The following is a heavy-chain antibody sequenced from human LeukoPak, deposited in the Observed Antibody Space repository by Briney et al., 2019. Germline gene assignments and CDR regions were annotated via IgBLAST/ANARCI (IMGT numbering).Heavy chain of an antibody. V-gene: IGHV3-30*02. D-gene: IGHD2-21*01. CDR3: APRVVVITAPFDY. CDR1: GFTFSSFG. J-gene: IGHJ4*02. CDR2: IRYDGTDK. Sequence: PGGSLRLSCAASGFTFSSFGMHWVRQAPGKGLEWVAFIRYDGTDKYYADSVKGRFTISRDNSKNTPHLQMNSLRPEDTAVYYCAPRVVVITAPFDYWGQGTLVTVSS.